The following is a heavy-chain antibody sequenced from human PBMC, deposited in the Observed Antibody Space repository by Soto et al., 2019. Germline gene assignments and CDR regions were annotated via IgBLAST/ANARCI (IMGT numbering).Heavy chain of an antibody. CDR2: IYPGVSDT. J-gene: IGHJ1*01. CDR3: ARRDGYFQQ. CDR1: GYTFTNYW. V-gene: IGHV5-51*01. Sequence: GESLTISCEGSGYTFTNYWIAWVRQMPGKGLEWMGIIYPGVSDTRYSPSFQGQVTMSADKSISTAYLQWSSLKASDTAMYYCARRDGYFQQXGQGTLVTVSS.